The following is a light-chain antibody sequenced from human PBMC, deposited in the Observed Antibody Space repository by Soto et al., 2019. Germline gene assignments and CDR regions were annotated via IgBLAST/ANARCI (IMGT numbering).Light chain of an antibody. CDR2: AAS. J-gene: IGKJ1*01. CDR1: QSISSY. Sequence: DIQMTQSPSSLSASVGDRVTITCRASQSISSYLNWYQQKPGKAPKLLIYAASSLQSGVPSRFSGSGSGTDFTLTISSLQPEDFATYYCQQSYTTRRTFGQGTTVEIK. CDR3: QQSYTTRRT. V-gene: IGKV1-39*01.